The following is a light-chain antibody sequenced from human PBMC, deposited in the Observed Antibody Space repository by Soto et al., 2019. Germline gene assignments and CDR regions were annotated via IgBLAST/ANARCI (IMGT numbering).Light chain of an antibody. CDR1: QSVSSTN. CDR3: QQYGRSPLT. V-gene: IGKV3-20*01. Sequence: EIVLTQSPGTLSLSPGERATLSFSASQSVSSTNLAWYQQKIGQAPRLLIYGASNRATGIPDRFSGSGSGTDFTLTISRLEPEDFAVYYCQQYGRSPLTFGGGTKVDIK. J-gene: IGKJ4*01. CDR2: GAS.